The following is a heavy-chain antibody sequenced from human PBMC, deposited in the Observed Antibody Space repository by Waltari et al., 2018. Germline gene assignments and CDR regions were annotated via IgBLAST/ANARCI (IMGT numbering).Heavy chain of an antibody. Sequence: QLQLQESGPGLVWPSETLSLACSVSGGTISSSTYSWGWVRQSPGKGLEWLGSIYYSGTAHYNPSPKSRVTISGDTSKNQFSLMLTSVQAADTAIYYCARGMDGSYPFDYWGQGTMVTVSS. D-gene: IGHD1-26*01. J-gene: IGHJ4*02. CDR2: IYYSGTA. CDR1: GGTISSSTYS. CDR3: ARGMDGSYPFDY. V-gene: IGHV4-39*07.